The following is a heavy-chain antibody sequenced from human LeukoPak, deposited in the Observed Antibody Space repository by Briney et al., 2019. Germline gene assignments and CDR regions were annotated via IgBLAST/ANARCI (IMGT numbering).Heavy chain of an antibody. D-gene: IGHD5-24*01. V-gene: IGHV4-59*11. CDR1: GGSISSHY. CDR3: ARGEMATIEDAFDI. J-gene: IGHJ3*02. Sequence: SETLSLTCTVSGGSISSHYWSWIRQSPGKGLEWIGYIYYSGSTNYNPSLKSRVTISVDTSKNQFSLKLSSVTAADTAVYYCARGEMATIEDAFDIWGQGTMITVSS. CDR2: IYYSGST.